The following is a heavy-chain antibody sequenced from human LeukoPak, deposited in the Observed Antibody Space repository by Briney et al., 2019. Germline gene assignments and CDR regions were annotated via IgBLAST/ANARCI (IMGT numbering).Heavy chain of an antibody. D-gene: IGHD4-17*01. CDR3: ARKDGTTTVTPNFDY. Sequence: PGRSLRLSCAASGFTFSSYGMHWVRQAPGKGLEWVAVIWYDGSNKYYADSVKGRFTISRDNAKNTLYLQMNSLRAEDTAVYYCARKDGTTTVTPNFDYWGQGTLVTVSS. CDR1: GFTFSSYG. CDR2: IWYDGSNK. V-gene: IGHV3-33*01. J-gene: IGHJ4*02.